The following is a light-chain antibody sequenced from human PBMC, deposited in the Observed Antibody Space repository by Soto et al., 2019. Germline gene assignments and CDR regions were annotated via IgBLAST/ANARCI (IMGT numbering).Light chain of an antibody. CDR2: GAS. V-gene: IGKV3-20*01. J-gene: IGKJ1*01. CDR1: QSVSSSY. Sequence: EIVLTQAPGTLSLSPGVRDTLSCRASQSVSSSYLAWYQQKPGQAPRLLIYGASSRATGIPDRFSGSGSGTDFTLTISRLEPEDFAVYYCQQYGSSPWTFGQGTKVDI. CDR3: QQYGSSPWT.